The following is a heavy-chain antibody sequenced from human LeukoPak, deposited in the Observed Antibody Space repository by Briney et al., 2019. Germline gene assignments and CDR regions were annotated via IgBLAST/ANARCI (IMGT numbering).Heavy chain of an antibody. CDR1: GGSFSGYY. V-gene: IGHV4-34*01. D-gene: IGHD6-19*01. CDR3: ARERAVADYYYHMDV. Sequence: KPSETLSLTCAVYGGSFSGYYWSWIRQSPGKGLEWLGEINQSGVTNYNPSLRGRATIAVDPSKNQFSLRLGSLTAADTAIYYCARERAVADYYYHMDVWGKGTTVIVSS. CDR2: INQSGVT. J-gene: IGHJ6*03.